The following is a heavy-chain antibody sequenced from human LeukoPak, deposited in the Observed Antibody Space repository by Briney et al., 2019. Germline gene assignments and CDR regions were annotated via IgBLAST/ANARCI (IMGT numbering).Heavy chain of an antibody. J-gene: IGHJ4*02. Sequence: PGGSLRLSCAASGFTFSSYGMHWVRQAPGKGLEWVAVISYDGSNKYYADSVKGRFTISRDNSKNTLYLQMNSLRAEDTAVYYCGKDGRYYGSGSYYGDYWGQGTLVTVSS. CDR2: ISYDGSNK. CDR3: GKDGRYYGSGSYYGDY. D-gene: IGHD3-10*01. CDR1: GFTFSSYG. V-gene: IGHV3-30*18.